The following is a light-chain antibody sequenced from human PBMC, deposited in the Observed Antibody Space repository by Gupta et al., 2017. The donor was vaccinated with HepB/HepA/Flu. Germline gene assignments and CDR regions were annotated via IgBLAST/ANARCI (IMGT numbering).Light chain of an antibody. V-gene: IGLV4-69*01. CDR2: VNSDGSH. CDR3: QTWGSGIGYA. CDR1: SGHSSYA. J-gene: IGLJ1*01. Sequence: QLVLTQSPSASASLGASVTLTCTLSSGHSSYAIAWHQQQPEKGPRYLMKVNSDGSHTKGDGIPDRFSGSSSGAERYLTISSLQPEDEADYYCQTWGSGIGYAFGTGTKVTVL.